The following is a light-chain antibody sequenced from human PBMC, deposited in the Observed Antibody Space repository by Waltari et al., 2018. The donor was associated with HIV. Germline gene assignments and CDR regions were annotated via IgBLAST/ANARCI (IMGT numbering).Light chain of an antibody. J-gene: IGKJ1*01. CDR1: QSVSSN. V-gene: IGKV3-15*01. CDR3: QQYSHWPRT. Sequence: EIALTQSPGTLSLSPGERATLSCRASQSVSSNYLAWYQHKPGQAPRLLIYGASSRATGIPARFSGGGSGTDFTLTISGLQSEDFAVYYCQQYSHWPRTFGQGTTVDIK. CDR2: GAS.